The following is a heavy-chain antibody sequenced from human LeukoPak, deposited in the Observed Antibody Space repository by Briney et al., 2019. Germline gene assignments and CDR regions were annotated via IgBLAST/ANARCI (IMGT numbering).Heavy chain of an antibody. V-gene: IGHV3-33*08. CDR1: GFTFRDYW. CDR3: ARESNPPYDFWSGSVGY. J-gene: IGHJ4*02. CDR2: IWYDGSNK. Sequence: PGGSLRLSCTASGFTFRDYWMSWVRQAPGKGLEWVAVIWYDGSNKYYADSVKGRFTISRDNSKNTLYLQMNSLRAEDTAVYYCARESNPPYDFWSGSVGYWGQGTLVTVSS. D-gene: IGHD3-3*01.